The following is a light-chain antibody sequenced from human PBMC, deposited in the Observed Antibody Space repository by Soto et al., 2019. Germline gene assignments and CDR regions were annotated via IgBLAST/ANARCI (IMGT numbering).Light chain of an antibody. CDR2: DAS. J-gene: IGKJ1*01. V-gene: IGKV1-5*01. CDR1: QSISSW. Sequence: DTQMSQSPSTLSASVGDRVTITCRASQSISSWLAWYQLKPGKAPKLLIYDASNLESGVPFRFSGSGSGTEFTLTINSLQPDDFATYYCQQYDSYSPQWTFGQGTKVDIK. CDR3: QQYDSYSPQWT.